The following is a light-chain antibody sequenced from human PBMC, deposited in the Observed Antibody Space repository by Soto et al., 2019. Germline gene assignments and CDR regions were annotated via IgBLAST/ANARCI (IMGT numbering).Light chain of an antibody. CDR2: EVN. V-gene: IGLV2-14*01. J-gene: IGLJ3*02. Sequence: QSALTQPASVSGSPGQSITISCTGTSSDVGAYNHVSWYQHHPGKAPKLMIFEVNSRPSGVSNRFSGSKSGNTASLTISGLQAEDEADYYCSSWTSSTTQVLGGGTKVTVL. CDR3: SSWTSSTTQV. CDR1: SSDVGAYNH.